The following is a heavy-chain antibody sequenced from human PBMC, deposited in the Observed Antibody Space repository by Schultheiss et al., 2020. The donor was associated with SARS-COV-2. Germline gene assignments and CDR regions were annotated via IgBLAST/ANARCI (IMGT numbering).Heavy chain of an antibody. CDR3: ARVGWEPDYYYYGMDV. Sequence: SVKVSCKASGGTFSSFAISWVRQAPGQGLEWMGGITPTFGTANYTQKFQGRVTITADESTSTAYMELKSLTSEDTAVYYCARVGWEPDYYYYGMDVWGQGTTVTVSS. V-gene: IGHV1-69*13. CDR1: GGTFSSFA. J-gene: IGHJ6*02. D-gene: IGHD1-26*01. CDR2: ITPTFGTA.